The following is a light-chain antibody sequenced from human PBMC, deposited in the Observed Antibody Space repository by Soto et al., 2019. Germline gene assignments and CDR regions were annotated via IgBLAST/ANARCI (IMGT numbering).Light chain of an antibody. V-gene: IGKV3-11*01. CDR3: QQRSNWPPLT. CDR2: DAS. J-gene: IGKJ3*01. CDR1: QSVSSY. Sequence: VLIQYTATLSLSPGQRATLSCRASQSVSSYLAWYQQKPGQAPRLLIYDASNRATGIPARFSGSGSGTDFTLTISSLEPEDFAVYYCQQRSNWPPLTFGPGTKVDI.